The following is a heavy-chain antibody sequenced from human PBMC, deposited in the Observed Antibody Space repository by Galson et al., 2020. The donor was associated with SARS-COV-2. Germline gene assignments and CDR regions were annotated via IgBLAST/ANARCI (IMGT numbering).Heavy chain of an antibody. D-gene: IGHD3-10*01. CDR2: IYSGGST. Sequence: GESLKISCAASGFTVSSNYMSWVRQAPGKGLEWVSVIYSGGSTYYADSVKGRFTISRDNSKNTLYLQMNSLRAEDTAVYYCASNNITMVRGVIPDNYYYYYYGMDVWGQGTTVTVSS. V-gene: IGHV3-53*01. J-gene: IGHJ6*02. CDR3: ASNNITMVRGVIPDNYYYYYYGMDV. CDR1: GFTVSSNY.